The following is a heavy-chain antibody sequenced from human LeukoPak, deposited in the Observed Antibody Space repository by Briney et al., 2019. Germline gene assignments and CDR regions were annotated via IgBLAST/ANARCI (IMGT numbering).Heavy chain of an antibody. D-gene: IGHD2/OR15-2a*01. CDR2: INLYNDNT. CDR3: ARVDFYYFDY. V-gene: IGHV1-18*01. CDR1: GYTFTNYG. J-gene: IGHJ4*02. Sequence: ASVKVSCKASGYTFTNYGISWVRQAPGQGLEWMGWINLYNDNTDYAQKLQGRVTMTTDTSTSTAYMELRSLRSDDTAVYCCARVDFYYFDYWGQGTLVTVSS.